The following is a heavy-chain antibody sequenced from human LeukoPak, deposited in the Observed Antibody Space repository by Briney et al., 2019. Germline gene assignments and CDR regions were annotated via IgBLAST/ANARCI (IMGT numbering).Heavy chain of an antibody. CDR1: GFTVSTNY. D-gene: IGHD3-10*01. Sequence: GGSLRLSCAASGFTVSTNYMSWVRQAPGKGLEWVSVIYSGGSTYYADSVKGRFTISRDNSKNTLYLQMNSLRAEDTAVYYCARDESFYGSGRYYWGQGTLVTISS. V-gene: IGHV3-53*01. CDR2: IYSGGST. J-gene: IGHJ4*02. CDR3: ARDESFYGSGRYY.